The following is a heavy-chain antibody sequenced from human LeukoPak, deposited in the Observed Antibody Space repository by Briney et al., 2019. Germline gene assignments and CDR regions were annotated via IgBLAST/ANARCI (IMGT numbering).Heavy chain of an antibody. CDR2: IKQDGSEK. CDR3: AKVVAVAGPLYYYYMDV. J-gene: IGHJ6*03. D-gene: IGHD6-19*01. CDR1: GFTFSSYW. V-gene: IGHV3-7*01. Sequence: GGSLRLSCAASGFTFSSYWMSWVRQAPGKGLEWVANIKQDGSEKYYVDSVKGRFTISRDNSKNTLYLQMNSLRAENTAVYYCAKVVAVAGPLYYYYMDVWGKGTTVTISS.